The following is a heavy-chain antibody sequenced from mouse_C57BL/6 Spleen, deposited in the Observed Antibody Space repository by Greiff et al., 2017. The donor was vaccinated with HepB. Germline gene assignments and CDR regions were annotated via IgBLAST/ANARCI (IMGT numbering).Heavy chain of an antibody. Sequence: QVQLKQSGPELVKPGASVKISCKASSYAFSSSWMNWVKQRPGKGLEWIGRIYPGDGDTNYNGKFKGKATLTADKSSSTAYMQLSSLTSEDSAVYFCAREDYGHYYAMDYWGQGTSVTVSS. CDR1: SYAFSSSW. V-gene: IGHV1-82*01. D-gene: IGHD1-1*02. CDR3: AREDYGHYYAMDY. J-gene: IGHJ4*01. CDR2: IYPGDGDT.